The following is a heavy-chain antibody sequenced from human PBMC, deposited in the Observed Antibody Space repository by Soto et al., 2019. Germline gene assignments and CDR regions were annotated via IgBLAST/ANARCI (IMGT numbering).Heavy chain of an antibody. D-gene: IGHD3-16*01. J-gene: IGHJ5*02. Sequence: QVQLVQSGAEVKKPGASVKVSCKAYGYTFTSYDINWVRLATGQGLEWMGWMNPNSGNTAYAQKFQGRVTMTRNTSISTAYMELSSLRSEDTAVYFCARLKQDYAVAWGQGTLLTVSS. CDR3: ARLKQDYAVA. CDR2: MNPNSGNT. V-gene: IGHV1-8*01. CDR1: GYTFTSYD.